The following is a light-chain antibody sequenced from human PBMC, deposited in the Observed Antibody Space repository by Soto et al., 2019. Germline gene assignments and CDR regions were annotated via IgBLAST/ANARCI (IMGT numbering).Light chain of an antibody. CDR3: QQRSNWPPGLT. CDR2: DAS. V-gene: IGKV3-11*01. Sequence: EIVLTQSPATMSLSPGERANLSCRSSQSVSSYLAWYQQKTGQAPRLLIYDASNSATGIPARFSGSGSGTDFTLNISSLEPEDFAVYYCQQRSNWPPGLTFGGGTKVDIK. CDR1: QSVSSY. J-gene: IGKJ4*01.